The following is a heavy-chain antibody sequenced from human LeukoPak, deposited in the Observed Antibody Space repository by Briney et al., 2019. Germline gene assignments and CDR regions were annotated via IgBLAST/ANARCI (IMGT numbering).Heavy chain of an antibody. Sequence: GGPLRLSCAVTGFNLRTYWIHWVRHSPGRGLEGVARINGEGSRISYADSVRGRFTISRDNAKNTAYLQMNSLRAEDTALYYCARDPGYYYYGMDVWGQGTTVVVSS. CDR1: GFNLRTYW. CDR3: ARDPGYYYYGMDV. J-gene: IGHJ6*02. CDR2: INGEGSRI. V-gene: IGHV3-74*01.